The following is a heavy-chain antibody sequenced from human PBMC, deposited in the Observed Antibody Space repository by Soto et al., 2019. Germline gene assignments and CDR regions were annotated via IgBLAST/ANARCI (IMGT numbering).Heavy chain of an antibody. V-gene: IGHV4-59*01. J-gene: IGHJ3*02. CDR1: GGSISSYY. CDR3: ARDFYDSSGYLDAFDI. D-gene: IGHD3-22*01. CDR2: IYYNGST. Sequence: PSETLSLTCTVSGGSISSYYWNWTRQPPGKGLEWIGYIYYNGSTNYNPSLKSRVTISVDTSKSQFSLKLSSVTAADTAVYYCARDFYDSSGYLDAFDIWGQGTMVTVSS.